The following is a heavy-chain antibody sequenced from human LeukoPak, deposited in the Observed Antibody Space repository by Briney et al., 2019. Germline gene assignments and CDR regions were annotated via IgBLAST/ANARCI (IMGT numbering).Heavy chain of an antibody. Sequence: GGSLRLSCAASGFTFSSYSMNWVRQAPGKGLEWVSAISGSGGSTYYADSVKGRFTISRDNSKNTLYLQMNSLKTEDTAVYYCTTDLVVVTQLRDVWGQGTTVTVSS. CDR1: GFTFSSYS. CDR2: ISGSGGST. J-gene: IGHJ6*02. CDR3: TTDLVVVTQLRDV. V-gene: IGHV3-23*01. D-gene: IGHD3-22*01.